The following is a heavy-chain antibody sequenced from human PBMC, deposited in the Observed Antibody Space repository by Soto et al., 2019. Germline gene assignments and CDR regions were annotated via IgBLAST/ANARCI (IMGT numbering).Heavy chain of an antibody. CDR1: GFSITNTW. CDR3: NSYPDFWGGHTPL. D-gene: IGHD3-3*01. CDR2: VKSKADGGTA. J-gene: IGHJ4*02. Sequence: EVQLVESGGGLVQPGGSLRLSCAASGFSITNTWMHWVRQAPGKGLEWVGRVKSKADGGTAGYAAPVKGKFTVSSDDSKNTQYLQMHSLKMADTAVYYCNSYPDFWGGHTPLWGQGTLVTVSS. V-gene: IGHV3-15*07.